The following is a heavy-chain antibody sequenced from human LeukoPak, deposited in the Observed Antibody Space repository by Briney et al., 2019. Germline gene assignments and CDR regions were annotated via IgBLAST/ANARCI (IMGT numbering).Heavy chain of an antibody. CDR1: RFSFSSYA. CDR2: ISYDGSNK. J-gene: IGHJ3*02. Sequence: GGSLRLSCAASRFSFSSYAMHWVRQAPGKGLEWVAVISYDGSNKYYADSVEGRFTISRDNSKNTLYLQMNSLRAEDTAVYYCARASRGEYCSSTSCYLFGDAFDIWGQGTMVTVSS. CDR3: ARASRGEYCSSTSCYLFGDAFDI. D-gene: IGHD2-2*01. V-gene: IGHV3-30*04.